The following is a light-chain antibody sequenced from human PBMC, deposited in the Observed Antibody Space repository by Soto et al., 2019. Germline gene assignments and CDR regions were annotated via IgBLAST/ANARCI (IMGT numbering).Light chain of an antibody. CDR2: SAS. CDR1: QSVRSN. V-gene: IGKV3-15*01. CDR3: QQYSAWPLT. J-gene: IGKJ4*01. Sequence: EIVMTQSPATLSVSPGERATLFCRASQSVRSNFLAWYQQKPGQAPRLLIYSASTRATDIPARFSGSGSGTEFTLTISSLQSEDFAVYYCQQYSAWPLTFGGGTKMEIK.